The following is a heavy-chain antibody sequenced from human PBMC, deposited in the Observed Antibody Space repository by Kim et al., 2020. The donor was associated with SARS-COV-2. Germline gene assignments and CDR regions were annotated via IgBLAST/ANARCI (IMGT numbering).Heavy chain of an antibody. V-gene: IGHV4-31*03. Sequence: SETLSLTCTVSGGSISSGGYYWSWIRQHPGKGLEWIGYIYYSGSTYYNPSLKSRVTISVDTSKNQFSLKLSSVTAADTAVYYCARALVRGVIIGDYYYGMDVWGQGTTVTVSS. CDR2: IYYSGST. J-gene: IGHJ6*02. D-gene: IGHD3-10*01. CDR1: GGSISSGGYY. CDR3: ARALVRGVIIGDYYYGMDV.